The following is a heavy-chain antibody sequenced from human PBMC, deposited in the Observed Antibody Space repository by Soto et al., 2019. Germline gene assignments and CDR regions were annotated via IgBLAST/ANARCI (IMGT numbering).Heavy chain of an antibody. CDR3: ARYAQQLEWDY. Sequence: QVQLVESGGGVVQPGRSLRLSCEASGFPFRNYGMHWVRQAPGKGLEWVAVIRYDGTNKYYAESVQGRFTISRDNSRNTLDLQMTSLRVDDTAVYYCARYAQQLEWDYWGPGTLVTVSS. CDR2: IRYDGTNK. D-gene: IGHD1-1*01. V-gene: IGHV3-33*01. CDR1: GFPFRNYG. J-gene: IGHJ4*02.